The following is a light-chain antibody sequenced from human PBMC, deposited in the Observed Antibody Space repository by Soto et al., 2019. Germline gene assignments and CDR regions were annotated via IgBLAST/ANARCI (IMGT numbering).Light chain of an antibody. CDR2: STN. J-gene: IGLJ3*02. V-gene: IGLV1-47*02. CDR3: AAWDDSLSGHWV. Sequence: QSVLTQPPSASGTPGQRGTISCSGSSSNIGSNYVYWYQQLPGTAPKLLIYSTNQRPSGVPDRFSGSKSGPSASLAISGLRSEYEADYYCAAWDDSLSGHWVFGGGTKLTVL. CDR1: SSNIGSNY.